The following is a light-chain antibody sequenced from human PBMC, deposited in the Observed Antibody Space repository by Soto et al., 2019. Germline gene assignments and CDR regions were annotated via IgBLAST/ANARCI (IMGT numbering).Light chain of an antibody. J-gene: IGKJ1*01. CDR2: LGS. CDR1: QSLLHSNGYNY. CDR3: IQALQTPWT. V-gene: IGKV2-28*01. Sequence: DIVMTQSPLSLPVTPGEPASISCRSSQSLLHSNGYNYLDWYLQKPGQSPQLLIYLGSNRASGVPDRFSGSGSGTDFTLKISRVEAEDVGVYYCIQALQTPWTLGQGTKVEIK.